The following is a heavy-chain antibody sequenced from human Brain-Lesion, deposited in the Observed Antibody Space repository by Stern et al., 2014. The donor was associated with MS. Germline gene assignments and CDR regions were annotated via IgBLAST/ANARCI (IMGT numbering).Heavy chain of an antibody. V-gene: IGHV4-39*01. CDR3: ARLTGIIDS. J-gene: IGHJ4*02. CDR1: GGSISRSTYY. D-gene: IGHD5-24*01. CDR2: IYYSGTT. Sequence: VQLVESGPGLVKPSETLSLTCTVSGGSISRSTYYWGWIRQPPGKGLEWIGNIYYSGTTYYDPSLKSRVTIPVHAATNQFSLKLNSVTAADTAVYYCARLTGIIDSWGQGTLVAVSS.